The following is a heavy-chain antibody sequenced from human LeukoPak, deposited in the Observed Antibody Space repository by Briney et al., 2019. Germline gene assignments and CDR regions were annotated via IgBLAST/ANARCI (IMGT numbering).Heavy chain of an antibody. CDR3: ARGRFLEWLLS. V-gene: IGHV4-4*07. CDR2: IYSSGST. J-gene: IGHJ4*02. D-gene: IGHD3-3*01. CDR1: GGAISSYY. Sequence: SETLSLTCTVSGGAISSYYWSWIRQPAGKGLEWIGRIYSSGSTNYNTSLKSRVTMSVDTSKNQFSLKLSSVTAADTAVYYCARGRFLEWLLSWGQGTLVTVSS.